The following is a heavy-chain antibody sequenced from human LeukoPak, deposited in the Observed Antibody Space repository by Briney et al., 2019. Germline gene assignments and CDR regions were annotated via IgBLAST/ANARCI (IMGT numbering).Heavy chain of an antibody. CDR1: GGSISSGDYY. Sequence: SETLSLTCTVSGGSISSGDYYWSWIRQPPGTGLEWIGYIYYSGSTYYNPSLKSRVTISVDTSKNQFSLKLSSVTAADTAVYYCARGLFSQDPFFDYWGQGTLVTVSS. CDR2: IYYSGST. J-gene: IGHJ4*02. CDR3: ARGLFSQDPFFDY. D-gene: IGHD3-10*02. V-gene: IGHV4-30-4*01.